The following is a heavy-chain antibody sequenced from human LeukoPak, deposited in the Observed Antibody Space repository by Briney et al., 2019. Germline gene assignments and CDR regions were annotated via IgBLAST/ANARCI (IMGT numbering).Heavy chain of an antibody. CDR3: ARGDEGDTTVLRGGYFEY. CDR1: GFTFSDYF. D-gene: IGHD4-17*01. V-gene: IGHV3-11*04. J-gene: IGHJ4*02. CDR2: ITSSGATT. Sequence: GGSLRLSCTRSGFTFSDYFMTWIRQAPGKGLEYISFITSSGATTYYADSVKGRFTISRDNAKNSLYLQVDSLRAEDTAVYYCARGDEGDTTVLRGGYFEYGGEGTLVTVSS.